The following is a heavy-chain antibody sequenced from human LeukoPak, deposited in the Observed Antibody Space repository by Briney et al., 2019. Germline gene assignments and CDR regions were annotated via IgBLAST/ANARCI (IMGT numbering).Heavy chain of an antibody. V-gene: IGHV3-48*03. D-gene: IGHD3-22*01. J-gene: IGHJ6*03. CDR3: ARVGYDSSGYYWDYYYYMDV. CDR1: GFTFSSYA. Sequence: GGSLRLSCAASGFTFSSYAMNWVRQAPGKGLEWVSYISSSGSTIYYADSVKGRFTISRDNAKNSLYLQMNSLRAEDTAVYYCARVGYDSSGYYWDYYYYMDVWGKGTTVTISS. CDR2: ISSSGSTI.